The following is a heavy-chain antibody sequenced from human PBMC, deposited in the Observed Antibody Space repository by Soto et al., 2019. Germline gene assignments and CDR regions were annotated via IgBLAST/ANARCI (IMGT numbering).Heavy chain of an antibody. CDR1: GFTFSSYA. J-gene: IGHJ4*02. Sequence: GGSLRLSCAASGFTFSSYAMSWVRQAPGKGLEWVSAISGSGGSTYYADSVKGRFTISRDNSKNTPYLQMNSLRAEDTAVYYYATYIVATIFDYWGQGTLVTVSS. D-gene: IGHD5-12*01. CDR2: ISGSGGST. V-gene: IGHV3-23*01. CDR3: ATYIVATIFDY.